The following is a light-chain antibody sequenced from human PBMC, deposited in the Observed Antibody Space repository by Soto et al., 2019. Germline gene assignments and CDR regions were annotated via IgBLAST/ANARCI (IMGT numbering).Light chain of an antibody. CDR1: QSISSW. CDR2: DAS. J-gene: IGKJ4*01. CDR3: QQYNSYPLT. V-gene: IGKV1-5*01. Sequence: DIHITPPPSTLTASVGDRVTITCRASQSISSWLAWYQQKPGKAPKLLIYDASSLESGVPSRFSGSGSGTEFTLTISSLQPDDFATYYCQQYNSYPLTFGGGTKVDIK.